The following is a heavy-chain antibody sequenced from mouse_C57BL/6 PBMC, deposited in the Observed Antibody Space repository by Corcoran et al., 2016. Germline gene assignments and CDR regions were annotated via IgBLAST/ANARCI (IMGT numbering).Heavy chain of an antibody. Sequence: QILLQQSGAELVKPGASVKISCIASGYAFSSYWMNWVKQRPGKGLEWIGQIYPGDGDTNYNGKFKGKATLTADKSSSTAYMQLSSLTSEDSEVYFCARCLTTVVSPYFDYLGQGTTLTVSS. CDR3: ARCLTTVVSPYFDY. CDR1: GYAFSSYW. J-gene: IGHJ2*01. D-gene: IGHD1-1*01. V-gene: IGHV1-80*01. CDR2: IYPGDGDT.